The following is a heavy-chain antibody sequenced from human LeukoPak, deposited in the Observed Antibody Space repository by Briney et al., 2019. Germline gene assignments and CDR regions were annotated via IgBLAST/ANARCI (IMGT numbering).Heavy chain of an antibody. J-gene: IGHJ3*02. CDR2: IRYDGSNK. CDR3: AKLIQLERSVDAFDI. Sequence: PGGSLRLSCAASGFTFSSYGMHWVRQAPGKGLEWVAFIRYDGSNKYYADSVKGRFTISRDNSKNTLYLQMNSLRAEDTAVYYCAKLIQLERSVDAFDIWGQGTMVTVSS. V-gene: IGHV3-30*02. CDR1: GFTFSSYG. D-gene: IGHD1-1*01.